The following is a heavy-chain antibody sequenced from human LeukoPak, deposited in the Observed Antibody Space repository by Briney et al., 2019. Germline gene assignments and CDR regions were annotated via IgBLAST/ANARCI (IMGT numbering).Heavy chain of an antibody. J-gene: IGHJ4*02. V-gene: IGHV1-2*02. CDR2: IKPNSGGT. Sequence: GASVKVSCKTSGYTFTGCYMHWVRQAPGQGLEWMGWIKPNSGGTNYAQKFQDRVTMTGDTSISTAYMELSRLTSDDTAVYYCARAPMIVVVFPPRLDYWGQGTLVTVSS. CDR1: GYTFTGCY. D-gene: IGHD3-22*01. CDR3: ARAPMIVVVFPPRLDY.